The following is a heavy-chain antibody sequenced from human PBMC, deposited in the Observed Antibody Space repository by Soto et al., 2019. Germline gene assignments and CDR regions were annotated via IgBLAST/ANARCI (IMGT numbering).Heavy chain of an antibody. J-gene: IGHJ3*02. CDR2: ISAYNGNT. D-gene: IGHD3-9*01. CDR1: GYTFTSYG. CDR3: ARDLYYDILTGYSSHDAFDI. V-gene: IGHV1-18*01. Sequence: ASGKVSCKASGYTFTSYGISWVRQAPGQGLEWMGWISAYNGNTNYAQKLQGRVTMTTDTSTSTAYMELRSLRSDDTAVYYCARDLYYDILTGYSSHDAFDIWGQGTMVTVSS.